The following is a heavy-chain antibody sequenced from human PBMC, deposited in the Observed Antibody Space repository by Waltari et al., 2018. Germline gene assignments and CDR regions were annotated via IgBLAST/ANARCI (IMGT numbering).Heavy chain of an antibody. D-gene: IGHD4-17*01. Sequence: QVQLQESGPGLVKPSETLSLTCTVSGGSISSYYWSWIRQPPGKGLEWIGYIYYSGSTNYNPSLKSRVTLSVDTSKNQFSLRVNSVTAAYMALYYCARHMTTVTTSSFDYWGQGALVTVSS. CDR1: GGSISSYY. CDR3: ARHMTTVTTSSFDY. CDR2: IYYSGST. J-gene: IGHJ4*02. V-gene: IGHV4-59*08.